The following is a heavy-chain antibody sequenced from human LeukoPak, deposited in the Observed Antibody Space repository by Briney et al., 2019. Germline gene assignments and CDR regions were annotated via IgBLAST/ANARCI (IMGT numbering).Heavy chain of an antibody. J-gene: IGHJ5*02. V-gene: IGHV3-23*01. Sequence: GGTLRLSCVASGFTFSNYGMSWVRQAPGKGLEWVSTISDSGGSTYYADSVKGRFTISRDKSKNTLYLQMNSLRAEDTAVYYCARDKRSDWLDPWGQGTLVTVSS. CDR3: ARDKRSDWLDP. CDR1: GFTFSNYG. CDR2: ISDSGGST.